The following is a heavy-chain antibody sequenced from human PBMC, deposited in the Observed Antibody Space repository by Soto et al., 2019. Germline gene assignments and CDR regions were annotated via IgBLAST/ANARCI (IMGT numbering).Heavy chain of an antibody. D-gene: IGHD2-2*02. CDR2: ISGSGGST. Sequence: GGSLRLSCAASGFTFSSYAMSWVRQAPGKGLEWVSAISGSGGSTYYADSVKGRFTISRDNSKNTLYLQMNSLRAEDTAVYYCAKDPYCSSTSCYNPSGWFDPWGQGTLVTVSS. V-gene: IGHV3-23*01. J-gene: IGHJ5*02. CDR3: AKDPYCSSTSCYNPSGWFDP. CDR1: GFTFSSYA.